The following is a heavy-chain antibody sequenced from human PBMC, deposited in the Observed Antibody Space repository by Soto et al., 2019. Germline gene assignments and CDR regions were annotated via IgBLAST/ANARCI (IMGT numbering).Heavy chain of an antibody. V-gene: IGHV1-2*06. CDR3: GRDGVGATPLGWVDP. Sequence: QVQLVQSGAEVKKPGASVKVSCKASGYTFIGYYIHWVRQAPGQGLEWMGRINPRSGDTTYAQKFTGRFTMNRDASISTAYMELSSLRSDDTAVYYCGRDGVGATPLGWVDPWGQGSLVTVSS. CDR2: INPRSGDT. J-gene: IGHJ5*02. CDR1: GYTFIGYY. D-gene: IGHD1-26*01.